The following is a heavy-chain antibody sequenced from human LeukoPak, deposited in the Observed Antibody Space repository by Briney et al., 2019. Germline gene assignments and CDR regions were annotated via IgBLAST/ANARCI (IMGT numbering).Heavy chain of an antibody. CDR1: GFHFSTHG. D-gene: IGHD3-22*01. CDR2: ISPSGDIT. V-gene: IGHV3-48*04. CDR3: ARTPPRYYYDSSGPGY. Sequence: PGGSLRLSCAASGFHFSTHGMNWVRQAPGKGLEWVSGISPSGDITYYADSVKGRFTISRDNAKNSLYLQMNSLRAEDTAVYYCARTPPRYYYDSSGPGYWGQGTLVTVSS. J-gene: IGHJ4*02.